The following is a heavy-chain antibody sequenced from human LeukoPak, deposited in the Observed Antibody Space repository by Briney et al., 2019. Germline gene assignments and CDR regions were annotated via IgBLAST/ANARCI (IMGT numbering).Heavy chain of an antibody. Sequence: PGGSLRLSCAASGFTFSSYGMHWVRPAPGKGLEWVAVISYDGSNKYYADSVKGRFTISRDNSKNTLYLQMNSLRAEDTAVYYCAKDPMAEVVVVAAIGYFDYWGQGTLVTVSS. D-gene: IGHD2-15*01. V-gene: IGHV3-30*18. CDR2: ISYDGSNK. J-gene: IGHJ4*02. CDR3: AKDPMAEVVVVAAIGYFDY. CDR1: GFTFSSYG.